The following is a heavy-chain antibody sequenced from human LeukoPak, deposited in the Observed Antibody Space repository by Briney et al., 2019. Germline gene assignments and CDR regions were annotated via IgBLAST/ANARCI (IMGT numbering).Heavy chain of an antibody. Sequence: SSGTLSLTCAVSGYSISSGYYWGWIRQPPGKGLEWIGSIYHSGSTYYSPSLKSRVTISVDTSKNQFSLKLSSVTAADTAVYYCARAGPAALTLIYYYYMDVWGKGTTVTVSS. CDR1: GYSISSGYY. CDR3: ARAGPAALTLIYYYYMDV. J-gene: IGHJ6*03. D-gene: IGHD2-2*01. V-gene: IGHV4-38-2*01. CDR2: IYHSGST.